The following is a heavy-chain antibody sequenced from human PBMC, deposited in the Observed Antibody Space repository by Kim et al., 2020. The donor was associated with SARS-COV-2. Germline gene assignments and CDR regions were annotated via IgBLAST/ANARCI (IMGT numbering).Heavy chain of an antibody. CDR2: ISYDGSNK. V-gene: IGHV3-30*04. CDR3: ASALTGTTFFDY. J-gene: IGHJ4*02. Sequence: GGSLRLSCAASGFTFSSYAMHWVRQAPGKALECVAVISYDGSNKYYADSVKCRFTISRDNSKNTLYLQMNSLRAEDTAVYYCASALTGTTFFDYWGQGTLVTVSS. D-gene: IGHD1-7*01. CDR1: GFTFSSYA.